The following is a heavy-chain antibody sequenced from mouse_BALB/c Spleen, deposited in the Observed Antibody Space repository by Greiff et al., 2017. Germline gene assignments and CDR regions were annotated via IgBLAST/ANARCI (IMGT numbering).Heavy chain of an antibody. Sequence: EVKLVESGGGLVKPGGSLKLSCAASGFTFSSYTMSWVRQTPEKRLEWVATISDGGSYTYYPDSVKGRFTISRDNAKNNLYLQMSSLKSEDTAMYYCARGYPVYFDYWGQGTTLTVSS. V-gene: IGHV5-6-4*01. CDR3: ARGYPVYFDY. D-gene: IGHD2-14*01. J-gene: IGHJ2*01. CDR1: GFTFSSYT. CDR2: ISDGGSYT.